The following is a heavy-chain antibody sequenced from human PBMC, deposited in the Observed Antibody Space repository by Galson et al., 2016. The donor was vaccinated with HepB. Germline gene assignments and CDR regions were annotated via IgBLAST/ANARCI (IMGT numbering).Heavy chain of an antibody. CDR2: IYSGNNA. D-gene: IGHD3-10*01. J-gene: IGHJ4*02. V-gene: IGHV3-53*01. CDR3: ARAGSRVGFYLRFGFFDS. Sequence: SLRLSCAVSGFSVSQNYMPWVRQAPGKGLEWLSVIYSGNNAYYADSVKGRFTISRDNFRNPLHLQVNSLRAEDTAVYYCARAGSRVGFYLRFGFFDSWGQGTLVTVSS. CDR1: GFSVSQNY.